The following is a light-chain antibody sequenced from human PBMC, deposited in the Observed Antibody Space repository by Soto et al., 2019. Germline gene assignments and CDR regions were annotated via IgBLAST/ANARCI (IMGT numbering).Light chain of an antibody. Sequence: HSALTQPASLSGSPGQSITISCTGTSSDIGAYDYVSWFQQHPGKAPKLMISEVNNRPSGVSNRFSGSKSGNTAYLTISGLQVEDEAEHFCFSFTTTSTHVFGTGTKVTVL. CDR1: SSDIGAYDY. CDR3: FSFTTTSTHV. V-gene: IGLV2-14*01. J-gene: IGLJ1*01. CDR2: EVN.